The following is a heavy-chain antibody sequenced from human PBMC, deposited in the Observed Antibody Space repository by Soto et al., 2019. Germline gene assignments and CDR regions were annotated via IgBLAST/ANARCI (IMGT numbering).Heavy chain of an antibody. CDR1: GFTFTSYA. D-gene: IGHD2-21*02. CDR3: AKDRETFPVTSTQDS. Sequence: GGSLRLSCAASGFTFTSYAMHWVRQAPGKGLEWVAVIWYDGSNKYYADSVRGRFTVSRDDSKNTVSLQMNSLRAEDTAVYYCAKDRETFPVTSTQDSWGRGTLVTVSS. V-gene: IGHV3-33*06. CDR2: IWYDGSNK. J-gene: IGHJ5*01.